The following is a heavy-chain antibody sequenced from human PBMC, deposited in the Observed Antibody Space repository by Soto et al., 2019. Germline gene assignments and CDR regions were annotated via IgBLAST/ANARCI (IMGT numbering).Heavy chain of an antibody. Sequence: QVQLQDSGPGLVKPSQTLSVTCTVSGGSLSSDNFFWSWVRQHPETGLEWVGYIYHTGAAYYNPSLKSRLTISLDTSKNRFSLSLISVTAADTAGYYCARDVISPATSDAFDIWGQGTMVTVSS. J-gene: IGHJ3*02. D-gene: IGHD1-26*01. CDR3: ARDVISPATSDAFDI. CDR2: IYHTGAA. CDR1: GGSLSSDNFF. V-gene: IGHV4-31*03.